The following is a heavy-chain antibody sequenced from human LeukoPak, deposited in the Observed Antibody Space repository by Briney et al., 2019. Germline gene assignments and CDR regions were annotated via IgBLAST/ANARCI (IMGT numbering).Heavy chain of an antibody. V-gene: IGHV3-66*01. Sequence: GGSLRLSCAASGFTVSSDYMSWVRQAPGKGLEWVSVIYSGGSTYYADSVKGRFTISRDNSKNTLYLQMNSLRAEDTAVYYCARDEASYFYDSGGRIDLWGQGTLVTVSS. D-gene: IGHD3-22*01. J-gene: IGHJ5*02. CDR3: ARDEASYFYDSGGRIDL. CDR1: GFTVSSDY. CDR2: IYSGGST.